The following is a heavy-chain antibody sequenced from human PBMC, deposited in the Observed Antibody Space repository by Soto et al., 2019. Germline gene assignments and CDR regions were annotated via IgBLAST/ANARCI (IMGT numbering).Heavy chain of an antibody. CDR2: INPNSGGT. J-gene: IGHJ6*02. Sequence: GASVKVSCKASGYTFTGYYMHWVRQAPGQGLEWMGWINPNSGGTNYAQKFQGWVTMTRDTSISTAYMELSRLRSDDTAVYYCARGSRREIQLWLRSDYGMDVWGQGTTLTVSS. D-gene: IGHD5-18*01. CDR1: GYTFTGYY. V-gene: IGHV1-2*04. CDR3: ARGSRREIQLWLRSDYGMDV.